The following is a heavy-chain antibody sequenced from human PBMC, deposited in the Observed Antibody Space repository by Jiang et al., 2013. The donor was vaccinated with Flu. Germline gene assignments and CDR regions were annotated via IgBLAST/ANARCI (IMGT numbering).Heavy chain of an antibody. CDR3: ARDHELLGYGQPFDP. Sequence: GLVKPSETLSLTCTVSGGSISSYYWSWIRQPAGKGLEWIGRIYTSGSTNYNPSLKSRVTMSVDTSKNQFSLKLSSVTAADTAVYYCARDHELLGYGQPFDPWGQGTLVTVSS. V-gene: IGHV4-4*07. CDR2: IYTSGST. D-gene: IGHD3-10*01. CDR1: GGSISSYY. J-gene: IGHJ5*02.